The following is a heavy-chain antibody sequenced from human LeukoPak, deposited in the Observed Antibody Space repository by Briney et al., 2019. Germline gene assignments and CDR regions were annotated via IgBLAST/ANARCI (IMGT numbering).Heavy chain of an antibody. CDR2: IDHSGST. Sequence: PSETLSLTCTVSGYSISSGYYWGWIRQPPGKGLEWTGSIDHSGSTYYNPSLKSRVTISVDTSKNQFSLKLSSVTAADTAVYYCARVSGITMVRGVINYWGQGTLVTVSS. J-gene: IGHJ4*02. CDR3: ARVSGITMVRGVINY. V-gene: IGHV4-38-2*02. CDR1: GYSISSGYY. D-gene: IGHD3-10*01.